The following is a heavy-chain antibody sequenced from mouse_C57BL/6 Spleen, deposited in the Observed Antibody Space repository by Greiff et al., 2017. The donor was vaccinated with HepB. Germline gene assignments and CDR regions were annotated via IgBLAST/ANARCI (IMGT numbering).Heavy chain of an antibody. CDR1: GFNIKDDY. D-gene: IGHD1-1*01. CDR3: TTSGVATDY. V-gene: IGHV14-4*01. J-gene: IGHJ2*01. CDR2: IDPENGDT. Sequence: DVQLQESGAELVRPGASVKLSCTASGFNIKDDYMHWVKQRPEQGLEWIGWIDPENGDTEYASKFQGKATITADTSSNTAYLQLSSLTSEDTAVYYCTTSGVATDYWGQGTTLTVSS.